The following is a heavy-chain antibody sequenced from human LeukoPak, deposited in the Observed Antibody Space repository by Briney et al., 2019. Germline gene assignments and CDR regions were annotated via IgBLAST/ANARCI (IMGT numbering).Heavy chain of an antibody. D-gene: IGHD6-13*01. CDR1: GFIFTDYA. CDR2: IRSKAYGGTT. V-gene: IGHV3-49*03. Sequence: GGSLRLSCTASGFIFTDYAMSWLRQAPGKGLEWVGFIRSKAYGGTTEYAASVKGRFTISRDDSKSIAYLQMNSLKTEDTAVYYCTREGVQQLVPDYWGQGTLVTVSS. J-gene: IGHJ4*02. CDR3: TREGVQQLVPDY.